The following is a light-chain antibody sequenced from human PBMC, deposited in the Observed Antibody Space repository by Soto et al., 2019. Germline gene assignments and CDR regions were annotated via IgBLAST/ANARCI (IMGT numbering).Light chain of an antibody. CDR2: AAS. CDR3: QQSYSIPWT. J-gene: IGKJ1*01. CDR1: QSIDSY. V-gene: IGKV1-39*01. Sequence: DIQMTQSPPSLSASVGDRVTITCRTSQSIDSYLNWYQEKPGKAPNLLMYAASSLQSGVPSRFSGSGSGTDFTLTIASLQPEDFATYYCQQSYSIPWTFGQGTKVEVK.